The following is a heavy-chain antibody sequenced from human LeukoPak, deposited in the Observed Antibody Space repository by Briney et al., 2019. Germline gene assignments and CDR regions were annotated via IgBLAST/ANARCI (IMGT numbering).Heavy chain of an antibody. Sequence: QPGGSLRLSCAASGFISSSYWMHWVRQPPGKGLVYIACINTDGFSTSYADPVKGRFTISRDNAKNTLYLQMNSLRAEDTAVYFCARLIYSRGSHFFDYWGQGTLVTVSS. V-gene: IGHV3-74*01. CDR2: INTDGFST. CDR1: GFISSSYW. D-gene: IGHD6-19*01. CDR3: ARLIYSRGSHFFDY. J-gene: IGHJ4*02.